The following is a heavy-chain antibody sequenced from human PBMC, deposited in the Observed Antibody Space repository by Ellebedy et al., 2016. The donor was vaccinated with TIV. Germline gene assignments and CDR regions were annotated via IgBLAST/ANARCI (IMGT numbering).Heavy chain of an antibody. CDR1: GGSISSYY. Sequence: MPSETLSLTCTVSGGSISSYYWSWIRQPAGKGLEWIGRIFTSWSTTYNPSLKSRVTMSVDTSKNQFSLKLTSVTAADTAVYYCASADTAAYRDYWGQGTLVTVSS. V-gene: IGHV4-4*07. CDR2: IFTSWST. J-gene: IGHJ4*02. CDR3: ASADTAAYRDY. D-gene: IGHD2-2*01.